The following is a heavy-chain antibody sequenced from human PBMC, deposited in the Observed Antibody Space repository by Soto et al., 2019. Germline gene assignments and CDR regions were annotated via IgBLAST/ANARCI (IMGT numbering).Heavy chain of an antibody. V-gene: IGHV1-69*01. CDR2: IVPIRRTA. CDR1: GGTFTSYR. J-gene: IGHJ4*02. D-gene: IGHD6-13*01. CDR3: VRDSGAKLSSS. Sequence: QVQLVQSGAEVKKTGSSVRVSCKASGGTFTSYRINWLRQAPGHGLEWVGGIVPIRRTAEYAQEFQGRVTITADETARTAYMELRSLKSQDTAVYDCVRDSGAKLSSSWGQGTLVTVSS.